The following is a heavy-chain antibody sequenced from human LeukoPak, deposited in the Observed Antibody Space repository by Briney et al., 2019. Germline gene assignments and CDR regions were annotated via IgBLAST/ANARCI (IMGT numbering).Heavy chain of an antibody. D-gene: IGHD6-13*01. CDR1: GFTFSNYA. CDR3: AKEGYSSSWNADFDY. CDR2: ISGSGGIT. Sequence: PGGSLKLSCAASGFTFSNYAMSWVRQAPGKGLEWVSAISGSGGITYYADSVKGRFTISRDNSKNTLYLRMNSLRAEDTAVYYCAKEGYSSSWNADFDYWGQGTLVIVSS. V-gene: IGHV3-23*01. J-gene: IGHJ4*02.